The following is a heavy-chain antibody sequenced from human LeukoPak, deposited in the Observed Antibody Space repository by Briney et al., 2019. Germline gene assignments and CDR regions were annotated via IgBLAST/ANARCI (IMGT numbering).Heavy chain of an antibody. CDR1: GFTFSSYS. CDR3: ARVGSGLLWFGEPTEIDY. J-gene: IGHJ4*02. D-gene: IGHD3-10*01. CDR2: ISSSSSYI. V-gene: IGHV3-21*01. Sequence: PGGSLRLSCAASGFTFSSYSMNWGRQAPGKGLEWVSSISSSSSYIYYADSVKGRFTISRDNSKNTLYLQMNSLRAEDTAVYYCARVGSGLLWFGEPTEIDYWGQGTLVTVSS.